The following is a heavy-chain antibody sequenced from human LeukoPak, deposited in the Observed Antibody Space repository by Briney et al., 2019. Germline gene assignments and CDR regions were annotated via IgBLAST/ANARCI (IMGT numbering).Heavy chain of an antibody. V-gene: IGHV3-11*01. Sequence: PGGSLRLSCAASGFTFSDYYMSWIRQAPGKGLEWVSYISSSGSTYYADSVKGRFTISRDNSKNTLYLQMNSLRAEDTAVYYCTKDRRLYSSSWSFDYWGQGTLVTVSS. D-gene: IGHD6-13*01. J-gene: IGHJ4*02. CDR1: GFTFSDYY. CDR3: TKDRRLYSSSWSFDY. CDR2: ISSSGST.